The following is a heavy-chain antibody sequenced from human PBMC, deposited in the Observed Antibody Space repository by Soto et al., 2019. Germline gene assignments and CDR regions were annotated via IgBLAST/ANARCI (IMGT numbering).Heavy chain of an antibody. J-gene: IGHJ4*02. CDR1: GGSIKGGDYF. CDR3: ARESREKPYCGSYCYFDY. V-gene: IGHV4-30-4*01. CDR2: IYYNGST. Sequence: SETLSLTGSVSGGSIKGGDYFWNWIRQPPGKGLEWIGYIYYNGSTFYNPSLKSRVEISSDRSKNQISLNLSSVTAADTVVYYSARESREKPYCGSYCYFDYWGQGIMVTVSS. D-gene: IGHD2-21*01.